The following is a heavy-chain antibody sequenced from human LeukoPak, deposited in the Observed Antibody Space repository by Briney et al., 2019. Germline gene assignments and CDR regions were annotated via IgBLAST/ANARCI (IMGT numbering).Heavy chain of an antibody. J-gene: IGHJ5*02. D-gene: IGHD4-23*01. CDR2: IYPGDSDT. Sequence: XGXVXXXXGKGLEGKGXIYPGDSDTRYSPSFQGQVTISADKSISTAYLQWSSLKASDTAMYYCARLKYGGNSVNWFDPWGQGTLVTVSS. V-gene: IGHV5-51*01. CDR3: ARLKYGGNSVNWFDP.